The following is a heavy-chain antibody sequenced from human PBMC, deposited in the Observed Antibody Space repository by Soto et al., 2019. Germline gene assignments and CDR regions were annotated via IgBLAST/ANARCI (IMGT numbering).Heavy chain of an antibody. J-gene: IGHJ4*02. CDR1: GGSLSGYY. CDR2: FNHSGDT. D-gene: IGHD1-26*01. V-gene: IGHV4-34*01. Sequence: QVQLQQWGAGLLKPSETLSLTCAVYGGSLSGYYWSWIRQPPGKALEWIGDFNHSGDTNYIPSLKSRVTISVDTSKNQLFLNLSSVTAADTAMYYCARHHVRGRTIAGAAEFWGQGTLVTVSS. CDR3: ARHHVRGRTIAGAAEF.